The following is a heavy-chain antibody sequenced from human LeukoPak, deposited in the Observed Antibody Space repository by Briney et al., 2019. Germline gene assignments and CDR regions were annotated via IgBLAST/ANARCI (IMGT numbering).Heavy chain of an antibody. D-gene: IGHD4-23*01. CDR2: ISSTGGTI. Sequence: GGSLRLSCAASGFTFRNYLMNWVRQAPGKGLEWVSFISSTGGTIYYADSVKGRFTISRDNAKNSLYLQMNSLRAEDTAVYYCARTSGTTVVNEDAFDIWGQGTMVTVSS. CDR1: GFTFRNYL. CDR3: ARTSGTTVVNEDAFDI. V-gene: IGHV3-48*04. J-gene: IGHJ3*02.